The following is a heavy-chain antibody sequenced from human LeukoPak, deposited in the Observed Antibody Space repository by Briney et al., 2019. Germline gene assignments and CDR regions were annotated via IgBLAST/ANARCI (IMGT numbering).Heavy chain of an antibody. D-gene: IGHD5-24*01. CDR1: GFTFSDYY. V-gene: IGHV3-11*04. CDR2: ISSSGSTI. J-gene: IGHJ4*02. CDR3: ARDYKYDFDN. Sequence: TGGSLRLSCAASGFTFSDYYMSWIRQAPGKGLEWVSYISSSGSTIYYADSVKGRFTISGDKAKNSLYLQMNSLRVEDTAVYYCARDYKYDFDNWGQGTLVTVSS.